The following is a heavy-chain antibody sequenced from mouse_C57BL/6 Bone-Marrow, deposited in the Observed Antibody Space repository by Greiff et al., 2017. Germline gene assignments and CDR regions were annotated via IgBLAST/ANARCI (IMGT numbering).Heavy chain of an antibody. CDR1: GYTFTSYW. V-gene: IGHV1-53*01. CDR3: ARKRADYAIAY. J-gene: IGHJ3*01. Sequence: QVQLKQPGTELVKPGASVKLSCKASGYTFTSYWMHWVKQRPGQGLEWIGNINPSTGGTNSNEKFKSKATLTVDKSSSPAYMQISSLTAEDSAVYYCARKRADYAIAYWGQGTLVTVSA. D-gene: IGHD2-4*01. CDR2: INPSTGGT.